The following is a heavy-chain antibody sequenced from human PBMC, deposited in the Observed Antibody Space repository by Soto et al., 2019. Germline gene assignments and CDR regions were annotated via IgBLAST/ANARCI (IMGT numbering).Heavy chain of an antibody. CDR2: ISSSSSYI. V-gene: IGHV3-21*01. CDR1: GFTFSSYS. CDR3: ARESGYYTYGMDV. D-gene: IGHD3-3*01. Sequence: EVQLVESGGGLVKPGGSLRLSCAASGFTFSSYSMNWVRQAPGKGLEWVSSISSSSSYIYYADSVKGRFTISRDNAKNSLYLQMKSLSAEDTAVYYCARESGYYTYGMDVWGQGTTVTVSS. J-gene: IGHJ6*02.